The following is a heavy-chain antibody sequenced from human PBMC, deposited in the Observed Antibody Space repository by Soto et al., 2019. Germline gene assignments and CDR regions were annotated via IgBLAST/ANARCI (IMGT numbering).Heavy chain of an antibody. J-gene: IGHJ2*01. CDR3: AKESVTMVRGVVISRYFDL. D-gene: IGHD3-10*01. CDR1: GFTFSSYA. Sequence: EVQLLESGGGLVQPGGSLRLSCAASGFTFSSYAMSWVRQAPGKGLEWVSAISGSGGSTYYADSVKGRFTISRYNSKNTLYLHMNSLRAEDTAVYYCAKESVTMVRGVVISRYFDLWGRGTLVTVSS. CDR2: ISGSGGST. V-gene: IGHV3-23*01.